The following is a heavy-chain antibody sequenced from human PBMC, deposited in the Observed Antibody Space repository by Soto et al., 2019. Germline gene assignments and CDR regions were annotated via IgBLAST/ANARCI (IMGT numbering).Heavy chain of an antibody. CDR1: GGTFSSYA. Sequence: SVKVSCKASGGTFSSYAISWVRQAPGQGLEWKGGIIPIFGTANYAQKFQGRVTITADESTSTAYMELGSLRSEDTAVYYCARYFAFYDFWSGTDNDYYYYGMDVWGQGTTVTVSS. CDR3: ARYFAFYDFWSGTDNDYYYYGMDV. V-gene: IGHV1-69*13. CDR2: IIPIFGTA. D-gene: IGHD3-3*01. J-gene: IGHJ6*02.